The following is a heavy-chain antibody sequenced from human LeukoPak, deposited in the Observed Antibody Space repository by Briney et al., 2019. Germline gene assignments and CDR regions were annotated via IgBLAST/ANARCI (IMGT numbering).Heavy chain of an antibody. CDR2: ISSSSSYI. J-gene: IGHJ5*02. V-gene: IGHV3-21*01. CDR3: ARDLRLPGSPAWFDP. Sequence: GGSLRLSCAASGFTFSSYRMNWVRQAPGKGLEWVSSISSSSSYIYYADSVKGRFTISRDNAKNSLYLQMNSLRAEDTAVYYCARDLRLPGSPAWFDPWGQGTLVTVSS. CDR1: GFTFSSYR. D-gene: IGHD3-10*01.